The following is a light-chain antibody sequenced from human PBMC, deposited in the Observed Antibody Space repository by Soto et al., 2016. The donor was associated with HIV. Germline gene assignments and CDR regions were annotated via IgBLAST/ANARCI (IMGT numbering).Light chain of an antibody. CDR2: DDR. Sequence: SYVLTQPSSVSVAPGKAATITCGGKNIGSQDIHWYQQKPGQAPVLVVYDDRARPSGIPDRFSGSHSGDTATLTISRVEVGDEADYYCQVWDSRSDGLFSGGTRLTVL. J-gene: IGLJ2*01. V-gene: IGLV3-21*03. CDR1: NIGSQD. CDR3: QVWDSRSDGL.